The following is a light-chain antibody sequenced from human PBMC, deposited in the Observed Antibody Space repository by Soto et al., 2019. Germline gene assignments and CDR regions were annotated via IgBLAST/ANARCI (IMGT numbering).Light chain of an antibody. J-gene: IGKJ1*01. Sequence: DVVMTHSPLSLPVTLGQPASISCSSSQSLVYSDGNIYLSWFHQRPGQSPRRLIYKVSNRESGVPDRFSGSASGTEFTLTISSLESDDFATYYCQQYHRYSTFGQGTKVDIK. V-gene: IGKV2-30*01. CDR3: QQYHRYST. CDR1: QSLVYSDGNIY. CDR2: KVS.